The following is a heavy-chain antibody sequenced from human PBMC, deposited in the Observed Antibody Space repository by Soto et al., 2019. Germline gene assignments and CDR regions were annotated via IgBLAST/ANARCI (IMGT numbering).Heavy chain of an antibody. D-gene: IGHD3-16*02. Sequence: QVQLVESGGGVVQPGRSLRLSCAASGFTFSSYAMHWVRQAPGKGLEWVAVISYDGSDKSYADSVKGRFTISRDNSKNTLHLQMNSLRADDTAVYYCAKALGELSPESYDYWGQGTLITVSS. CDR2: ISYDGSDK. V-gene: IGHV3-30*18. CDR1: GFTFSSYA. J-gene: IGHJ4*02. CDR3: AKALGELSPESYDY.